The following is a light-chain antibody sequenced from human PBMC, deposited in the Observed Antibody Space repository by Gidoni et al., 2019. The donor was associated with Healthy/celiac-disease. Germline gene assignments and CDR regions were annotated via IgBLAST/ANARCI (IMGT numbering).Light chain of an antibody. J-gene: IGLJ7*01. CDR1: NIGSKS. Sequence: ARITCGGNNIGSKSVHWYQQKPRQAPVLVVYDDSDRPAGIPERFSGSNSGNTATLTISRVEAGDEADYYCQVWDSSSAHAVFGGGTQLTVL. CDR3: QVWDSSSAHAV. V-gene: IGLV3-21*02. CDR2: DDS.